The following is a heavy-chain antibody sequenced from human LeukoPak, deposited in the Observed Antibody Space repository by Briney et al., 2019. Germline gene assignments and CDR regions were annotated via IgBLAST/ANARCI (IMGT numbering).Heavy chain of an antibody. D-gene: IGHD3-16*01. Sequence: SETLSLTCTVSGGSTSSSSYYWGWIRQPPGKGLEWIGSIYYSGSTYYNPSLKSRVTISVDTSKNQFSLKLSSVTAADTAVYYCARDPMGLGYFDYWGQGTLVTVSS. V-gene: IGHV4-39*07. CDR3: ARDPMGLGYFDY. CDR1: GGSTSSSSYY. J-gene: IGHJ4*02. CDR2: IYYSGST.